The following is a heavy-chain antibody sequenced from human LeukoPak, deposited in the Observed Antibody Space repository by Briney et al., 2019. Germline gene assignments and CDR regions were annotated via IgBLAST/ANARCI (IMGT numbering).Heavy chain of an antibody. V-gene: IGHV3-23*01. CDR1: GFTFSNYA. J-gene: IGHJ4*02. CDR2: ISGSGDST. D-gene: IGHD3-16*02. Sequence: GGSLRLSCAASGFTFSNYAMRWVRKAPGKGLEWVSGISGSGDSTYYADSVKGRFTISRDNSKNTLYLQMNSLRAEDTAVYYCAKDRGDDYVWGSYRYFDYWGQGTLVTVSS. CDR3: AKDRGDDYVWGSYRYFDY.